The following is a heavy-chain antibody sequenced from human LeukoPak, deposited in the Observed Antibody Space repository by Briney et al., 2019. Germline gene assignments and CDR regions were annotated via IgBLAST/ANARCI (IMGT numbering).Heavy chain of an antibody. Sequence: SVKVSCKASGGTFSSYAISWVRQAPGQGLEWMGGIIPIFGTANYAQKFQGRVTITADESTSTAYMELSSLRSEDTAVYYCARGIVVVVAATPYYYYYGTDVWGQGTTVTVSS. CDR3: ARGIVVVVAATPYYYYYGTDV. CDR2: IIPIFGTA. J-gene: IGHJ6*02. D-gene: IGHD2-15*01. CDR1: GGTFSSYA. V-gene: IGHV1-69*01.